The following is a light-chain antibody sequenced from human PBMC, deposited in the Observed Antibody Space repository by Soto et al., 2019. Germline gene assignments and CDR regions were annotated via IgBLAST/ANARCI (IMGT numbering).Light chain of an antibody. V-gene: IGKV4-1*01. CDR2: WSS. J-gene: IGKJ1*01. Sequence: DIVMTQSPDSLAVSLGERATINCKSSQTLLYSSNNKNYLSWYQQKPGQPPQLIIYWSSTRESGVPDRFSVSGAGTDFTRTSSSLQAEDAAVYYCQQYYRSRTFGQGTKVEIK. CDR3: QQYYRSRT. CDR1: QTLLYSSNNKNY.